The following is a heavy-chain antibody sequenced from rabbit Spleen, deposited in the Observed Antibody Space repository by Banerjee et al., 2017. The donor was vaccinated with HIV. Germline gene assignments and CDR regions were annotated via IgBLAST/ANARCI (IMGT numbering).Heavy chain of an antibody. CDR1: GVSFSGSSY. Sequence: QSLEESGGDLVKPGASLTLTCTASGVSFSGSSYMCWVRQDPGKGLEWIACIDAGSSGFTYFASWAKGRFTISKTSSTTVTLQMTSLTAADTATYFCARDTSSSFSSYGMDLWGPGTLVTVS. D-gene: IGHD1-1*01. J-gene: IGHJ6*01. V-gene: IGHV1S40*01. CDR3: ARDTSSSFSSYGMDL. CDR2: IDAGSSGFT.